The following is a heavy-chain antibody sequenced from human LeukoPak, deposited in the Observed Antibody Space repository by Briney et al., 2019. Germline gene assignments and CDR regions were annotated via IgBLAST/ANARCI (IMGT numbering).Heavy chain of an antibody. CDR1: GGSISSGGYY. CDR2: IYYSGST. V-gene: IGHV4-31*03. J-gene: IGHJ4*02. Sequence: SETLSLTCTVSGGSISSGGYYWSWIRQHPGKGLEWIGYIYYSGSTYYNPSLKSRVTISVDTSKNQFSLQLNSVTPEDTAVYYCAKDSSGWYRAGYFDYWGQGTLVTVSS. D-gene: IGHD6-19*01. CDR3: AKDSSGWYRAGYFDY.